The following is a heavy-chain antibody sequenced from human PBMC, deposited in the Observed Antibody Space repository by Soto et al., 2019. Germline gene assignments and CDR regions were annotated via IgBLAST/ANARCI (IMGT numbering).Heavy chain of an antibody. D-gene: IGHD1-1*01. CDR3: ARENDRPQLGGNYYYILDV. CDR1: GGTFRNSA. Sequence: QVQLEQSGAEVKKPGSSVKVSCKASGGTFRNSAISWVRQAPGQGLEWMGGIMPIFRTPDYAQKFQGRVTITADESTNTADMELSGLRSDDTAVYYCARENDRPQLGGNYYYILDVWGHGTTVTVSS. CDR2: IMPIFRTP. J-gene: IGHJ6*02. V-gene: IGHV1-69*12.